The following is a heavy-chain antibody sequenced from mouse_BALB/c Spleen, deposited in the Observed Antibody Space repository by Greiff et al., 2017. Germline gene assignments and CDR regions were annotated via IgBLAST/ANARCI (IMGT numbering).Heavy chain of an antibody. CDR2: ISSGSRTI. CDR3: ARRYGSSYAMDY. CDR1: GFTFSSFG. J-gene: IGHJ4*01. Sequence: EVQLVESGGGLVQPGGSRKLSCAASGFTFSSFGMHWVRQAPEKGLEWVAYISSGSRTIYYADTVKGRFTISRDNPKNTLFLQMTSLRSEDTAMYYCARRYGSSYAMDYWGQGTSVTVSS. D-gene: IGHD1-1*01. V-gene: IGHV5-17*02.